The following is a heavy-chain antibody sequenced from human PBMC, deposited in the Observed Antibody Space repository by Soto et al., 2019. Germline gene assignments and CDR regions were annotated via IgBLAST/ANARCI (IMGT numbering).Heavy chain of an antibody. J-gene: IGHJ4*02. D-gene: IGHD2-2*01. CDR3: SFAPNWTYQLTRY. CDR1: GYSFSNYS. V-gene: IGHV1-46*01. Sequence: ASVKVSCKASGYSFSNYSLHWVRQVPGQGLEWMGKINPQGGSSSYAQKFKDKVIMTRDTSANTAYMDLSGLKSEDTAVYYCSFAPNWTYQLTRYWGRGTQVTVSS. CDR2: INPQGGSS.